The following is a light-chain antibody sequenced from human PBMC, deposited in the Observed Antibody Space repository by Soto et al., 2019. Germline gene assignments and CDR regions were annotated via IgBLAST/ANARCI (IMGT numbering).Light chain of an antibody. CDR1: QSVLYSSDNKNY. CDR3: QQYYKTPLT. J-gene: IGKJ4*01. Sequence: DIVMTQSPDSLAVSLGERATINCKSSQSVLYSSDNKNYLAWYQQKPGQSPKLLFYWASTRESGVPARFSGSGSGTDFSLTICSLQAEDVAVYFCQQYYKTPLTFGGGTKVEIK. CDR2: WAS. V-gene: IGKV4-1*01.